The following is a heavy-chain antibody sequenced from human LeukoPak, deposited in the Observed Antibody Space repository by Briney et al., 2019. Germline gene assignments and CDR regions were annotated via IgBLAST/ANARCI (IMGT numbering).Heavy chain of an antibody. V-gene: IGHV3-21*01. CDR2: ISISGTYI. CDR1: GFILSDYN. CDR3: ARDLSATARAYDY. J-gene: IGHJ4*02. D-gene: IGHD1-26*01. Sequence: GGSLRLSCAASGFILSDYNMNWVGQAPGKGLEWVSFISISGTYITYADSVKGRFTISRDTAKNSLYLQMNSLRAEDTAVYSCARDLSATARAYDYWGQGTLVTVSS.